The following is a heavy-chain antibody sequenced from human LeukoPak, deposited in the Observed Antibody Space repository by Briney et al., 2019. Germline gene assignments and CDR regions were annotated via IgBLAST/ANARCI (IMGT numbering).Heavy chain of an antibody. J-gene: IGHJ6*02. CDR3: AKGIRGYCSSTSCPSRPEGYYYYGMDV. CDR1: GFTFSSYS. D-gene: IGHD2-2*01. V-gene: IGHV3-21*04. CDR2: ISDSSFYI. Sequence: GGSLRLSCAASGFTFSSYSMSWVRQAPGKGLEWVSSISDSSFYIYYADSVEGRFTISRDNAKNSLYLQMNSLRAEDTALYYCAKGIRGYCSSTSCPSRPEGYYYYGMDVWGQGTTVTVSS.